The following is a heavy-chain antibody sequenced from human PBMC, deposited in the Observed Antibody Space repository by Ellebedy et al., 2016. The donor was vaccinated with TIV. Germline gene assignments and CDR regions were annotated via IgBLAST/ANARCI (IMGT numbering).Heavy chain of an antibody. CDR2: ISSSGSTI. J-gene: IGHJ4*02. CDR3: ARDLGLVAMGNYFDY. V-gene: IGHV3-11*01. Sequence: GESLKISCAASGFTFSDYYMSWIRQAPGKGLEWVSYISSSGSTIYYADSVKGRFTISRDNAKNSLYLQMNSLRAEDTAVYYCARDLGLVAMGNYFDYWGQGTLVTVSS. D-gene: IGHD2-2*01. CDR1: GFTFSDYY.